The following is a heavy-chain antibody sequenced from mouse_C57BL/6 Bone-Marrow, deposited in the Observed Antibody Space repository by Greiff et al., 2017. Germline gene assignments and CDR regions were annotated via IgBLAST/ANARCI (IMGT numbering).Heavy chain of an antibody. V-gene: IGHV1-26*01. D-gene: IGHD1-1*01. Sequence: VQLQQSGPELVKPGASVKISCKASGYTFTDYYMNWVKQSHGKSLEWIGDINPNNGGTSYNQKFKGKATLTVDKSSSTAYMELRSLTAEDSAVYYCGEAWPVGCAMDYWGQGTSVTVSS. CDR3: GEAWPVGCAMDY. CDR1: GYTFTDYY. J-gene: IGHJ4*01. CDR2: INPNNGGT.